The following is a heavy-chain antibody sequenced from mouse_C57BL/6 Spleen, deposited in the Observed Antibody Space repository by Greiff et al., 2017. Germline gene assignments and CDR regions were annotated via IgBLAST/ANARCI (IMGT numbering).Heavy chain of an antibody. J-gene: IGHJ2*01. Sequence: EVKLVESGGGLVKPGGSLKLSCAASGFTFSSYAMSWVRQTPEKRLAWVATISDGGSYTYYTDNVKGRFTISRDNAKNNLYLQMSHLKSEDTAMYYCSRDRGYFGYWGQGTTLTVSS. V-gene: IGHV5-4*01. CDR2: ISDGGSYT. CDR3: SRDRGYFGY. CDR1: GFTFSSYA.